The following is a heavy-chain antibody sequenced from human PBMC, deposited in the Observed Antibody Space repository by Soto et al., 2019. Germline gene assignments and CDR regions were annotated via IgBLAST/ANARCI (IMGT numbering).Heavy chain of an antibody. V-gene: IGHV4-39*01. J-gene: IGHJ4*02. CDR1: GGSISSSSYY. CDR2: IYYSGST. D-gene: IGHD6-19*01. CDR3: ARRTVNIRTFYSGLKTHCFDY. Sequence: SETLSLTCTVSGGSISSSSYYWGWIRQPPGKGLEWIGSIYYSGSTYYTPSLQSRVAISVDTSKNQFSLKLNSVTAADTAVYYCARRTVNIRTFYSGLKTHCFDYWGQGTLVTVSS.